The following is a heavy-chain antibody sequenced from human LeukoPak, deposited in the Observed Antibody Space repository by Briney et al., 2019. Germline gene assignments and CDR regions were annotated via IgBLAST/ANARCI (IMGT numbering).Heavy chain of an antibody. Sequence: SVTVSCTASGGTFSSYAISWVRQAPGQGLEWMGGIIPIFGTANYAQKFQGRVTITADESTSTAYMELSSLRSEDTAVYYCARGGARLLWFGESPSYGMDVWGKGTTVTVSS. J-gene: IGHJ6*04. CDR1: GGTFSSYA. D-gene: IGHD3-10*01. CDR3: ARGGARLLWFGESPSYGMDV. V-gene: IGHV1-69*13. CDR2: IIPIFGTA.